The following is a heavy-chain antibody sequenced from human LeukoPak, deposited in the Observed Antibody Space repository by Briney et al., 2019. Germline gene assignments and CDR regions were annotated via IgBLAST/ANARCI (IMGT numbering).Heavy chain of an antibody. J-gene: IGHJ4*02. CDR1: GGSISSSSYY. CDR2: IYYSGST. CDR3: ARHDYGDYGPFDY. Sequence: SETLSLTCTVSGGSISSSSYYWGWIRQPPGKGLEWIGSIYYSGSTYYNPSLKSRATISVDTSKNQFSLKVSSVTAADTAVYYCARHDYGDYGPFDYWGQGTLVTVSS. V-gene: IGHV4-39*07. D-gene: IGHD4-17*01.